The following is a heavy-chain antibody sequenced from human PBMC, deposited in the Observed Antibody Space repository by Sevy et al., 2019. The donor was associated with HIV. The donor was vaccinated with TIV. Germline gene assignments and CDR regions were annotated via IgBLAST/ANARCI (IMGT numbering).Heavy chain of an antibody. CDR1: GFTFSSYW. J-gene: IGHJ4*02. CDR2: ISSDGSST. Sequence: GGCLRLSCAASGFTFSSYWMHCVRQAPGKGLVWVSRISSDGSSTNYADSVKGRFTISRDNAKNTLYLQMNSLRAEDTAVYYCARDRGGVVDYWGQGTLVNVSS. D-gene: IGHD3-16*01. CDR3: ARDRGGVVDY. V-gene: IGHV3-74*01.